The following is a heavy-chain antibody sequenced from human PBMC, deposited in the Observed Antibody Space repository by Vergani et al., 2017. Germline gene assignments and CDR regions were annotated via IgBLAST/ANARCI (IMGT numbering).Heavy chain of an antibody. CDR2: IYYSGST. CDR1: GGSISSSSYY. D-gene: IGHD6-6*01. J-gene: IGHJ4*02. V-gene: IGHV4-39*01. Sequence: QLQLQESGPGLVKPSETLSLTCTVSGGSISSSSYYWGWIRQPPGKGLEWIGSIYYSGSTYYNPSLKSRVTISVDTSKNQFSLKLSSVTAADTAVYYCARHNRAGSSSTKYXFDYWGQGTLVTVSS. CDR3: ARHNRAGSSSTKYXFDY.